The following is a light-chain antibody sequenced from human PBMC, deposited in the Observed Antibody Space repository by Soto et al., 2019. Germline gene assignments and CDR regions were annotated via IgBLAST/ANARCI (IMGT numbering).Light chain of an antibody. V-gene: IGKV3-20*01. Sequence: EIVLTQSPGTLSLSPGERATLSCRASQSVTSTYLGWYQQKPGQAPRLLIYGASSRATGIPDRFSGSGSGTDFTLTISRLEPEYFAVYYCQQYVSPPITFGQGTRLEIK. CDR1: QSVTSTY. CDR3: QQYVSPPIT. J-gene: IGKJ5*01. CDR2: GAS.